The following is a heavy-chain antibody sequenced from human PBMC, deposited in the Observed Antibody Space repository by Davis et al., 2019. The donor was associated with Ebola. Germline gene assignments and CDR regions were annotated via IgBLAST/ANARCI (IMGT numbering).Heavy chain of an antibody. V-gene: IGHV1-3*01. Sequence: AASVKVSCKASGYTFTSYYMHWVRQAPGQRLEWMGWINAGNGNTKYSQKFQGRVTITRDTSASTAYMELSSLRSEDTAVYYCARDRRSSSTHFDDWGQGTLVTVSS. CDR1: GYTFTSYY. J-gene: IGHJ4*02. D-gene: IGHD6-6*01. CDR3: ARDRRSSSTHFDD. CDR2: INAGNGNT.